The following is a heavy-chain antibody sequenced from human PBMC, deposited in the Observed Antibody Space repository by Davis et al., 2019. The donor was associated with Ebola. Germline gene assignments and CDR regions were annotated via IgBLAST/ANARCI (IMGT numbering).Heavy chain of an antibody. J-gene: IGHJ3*01. CDR3: AKDLPGAPDLFDV. Sequence: PGGSLRLSCSASGFTFRSYGMHWVRQAPGKGLEWLAFIRYDGTNTDYLDSVKGRFTISRDNSKNTLVLQMNSLRPEDAAVYYCAKDLPGAPDLFDVWGQGTGVIVS. CDR2: IRYDGTNT. V-gene: IGHV3-30*02. D-gene: IGHD7-27*01. CDR1: GFTFRSYG.